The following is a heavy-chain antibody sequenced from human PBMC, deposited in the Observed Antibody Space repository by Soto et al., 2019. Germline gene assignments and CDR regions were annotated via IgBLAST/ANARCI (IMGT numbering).Heavy chain of an antibody. J-gene: IGHJ6*02. CDR2: IYYSGST. CDR1: GGSISSGDYY. CDR3: ATPVRQDYYYGMDV. V-gene: IGHV4-30-4*01. Sequence: SETLSLTCTVSGGSISSGDYYWSWIRQPPGKGLEWIGYIYYSGSTYYNPSLKSRVTISVDTSKNQFSLKLSSVTAADTAVDYCATPVRQDYYYGMDVWGQGTTVTVSS.